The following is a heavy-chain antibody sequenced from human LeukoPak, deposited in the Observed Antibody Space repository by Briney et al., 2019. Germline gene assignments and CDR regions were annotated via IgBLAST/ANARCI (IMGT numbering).Heavy chain of an antibody. D-gene: IGHD3-3*01. CDR2: INHSGTS. J-gene: IGHJ5*02. Sequence: SETLSLTCGVYGGSFSDYYWSWIRQPPGKGLEWIGEINHSGTSNYNPSLKSRVTISIDTSKNQFSLKLTSVTAADTAVYYCARETYYDFWSGYYTGRNWFDPWGQGTLVTVSS. CDR1: GGSFSDYY. V-gene: IGHV4-34*01. CDR3: ARETYYDFWSGYYTGRNWFDP.